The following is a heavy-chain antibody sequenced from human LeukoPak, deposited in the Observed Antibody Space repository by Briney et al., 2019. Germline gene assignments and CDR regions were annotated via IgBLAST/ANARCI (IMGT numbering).Heavy chain of an antibody. V-gene: IGHV3-7*03. CDR2: IKKTGSET. D-gene: IGHD3-3*01. CDR1: GFTFSHFW. CDR3: ARDPGGFLDY. J-gene: IGHJ4*02. Sequence: GGSLRLSCAASGFTFSHFWMSWVRQAPGKGLEWVAYIKKTGSETYYVDSVKGRFTITRDNTRNSLFLQMYSLRAEDTAVYYCARDPGGFLDYWGQGTLVTVSS.